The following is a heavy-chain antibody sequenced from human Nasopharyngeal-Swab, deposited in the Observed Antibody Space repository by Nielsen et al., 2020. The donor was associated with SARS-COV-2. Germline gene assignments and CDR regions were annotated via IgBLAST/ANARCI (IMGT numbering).Heavy chain of an antibody. V-gene: IGHV4-39*07. Sequence: SETLSLPFPVSGGPVNTYDYYWGWVRQPPGKGLEWIGNIYYSGTTYYKPSLKSRVTMSVDTSKNQFSLKLSSATAADTAVYYCARVGLYHYGSGSFEYWGQGTLVTVSS. D-gene: IGHD3-10*01. CDR3: ARVGLYHYGSGSFEY. CDR1: GGPVNTYDYY. J-gene: IGHJ4*02. CDR2: IYYSGTT.